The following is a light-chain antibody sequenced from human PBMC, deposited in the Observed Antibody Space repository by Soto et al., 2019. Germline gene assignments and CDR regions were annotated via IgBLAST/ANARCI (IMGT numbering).Light chain of an antibody. Sequence: QSALTQPASVSGSPGQSITISCTGTSRDVGGYNYVSWYQQHPGKAPKLIIYEVSNRHSGVSNRFSGSKSGNTASLTISGLQAEDEADYYCNSYRTNYTWLFGGGTKLTVL. J-gene: IGLJ3*02. V-gene: IGLV2-14*01. CDR2: EVS. CDR3: NSYRTNYTWL. CDR1: SRDVGGYNY.